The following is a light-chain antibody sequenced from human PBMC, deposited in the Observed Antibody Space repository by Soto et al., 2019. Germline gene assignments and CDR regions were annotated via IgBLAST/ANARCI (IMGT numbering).Light chain of an antibody. V-gene: IGLV1-51*02. Sequence: QSVLTLPPSVSAAPGQRVTLSCSGSSSNIGNNYVSWYQQLPGTAPKLLIYENNRRPSGISYRFSASKSGTSATLGITGLQTGDEADYYCGTWDNSLNANWVFGGGTQLTVL. CDR2: ENN. CDR3: GTWDNSLNANWV. CDR1: SSNIGNNY. J-gene: IGLJ3*02.